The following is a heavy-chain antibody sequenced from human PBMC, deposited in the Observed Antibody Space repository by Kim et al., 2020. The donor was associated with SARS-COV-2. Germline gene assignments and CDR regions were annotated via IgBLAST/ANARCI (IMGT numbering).Heavy chain of an antibody. CDR3: ARVGTNTAIKQYYFDY. Sequence: SETLSLTCTVSGGSISSYYWSWIRQPPGKGLEWIGYIYYSGSTNYNPSLKSRVTISVDTSKNQFSLKLSSVTAADTAVYYCARVGTNTAIKQYYFDYWGQGTLVTVSS. V-gene: IGHV4-59*01. CDR1: GGSISSYY. J-gene: IGHJ4*02. CDR2: IYYSGST. D-gene: IGHD5-18*01.